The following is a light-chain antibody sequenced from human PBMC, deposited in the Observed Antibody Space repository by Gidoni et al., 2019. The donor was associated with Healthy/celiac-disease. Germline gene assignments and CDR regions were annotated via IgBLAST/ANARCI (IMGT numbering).Light chain of an antibody. CDR1: QGISSA. Sequence: ALQLTQSPSSLSASVGDRVTITCRASQGISSALAWYQQKPGKAPKLLIYDASSLESGGPSRFSGSGYGTDCTRTISSLQAEECATYYCQQFNSDPLLFTFXPXTKVDIK. J-gene: IGKJ3*01. V-gene: IGKV1-13*02. CDR2: DAS. CDR3: QQFNSDPLLFT.